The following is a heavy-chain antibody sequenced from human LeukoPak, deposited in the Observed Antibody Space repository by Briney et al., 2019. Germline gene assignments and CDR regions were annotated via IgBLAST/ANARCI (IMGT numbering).Heavy chain of an antibody. CDR3: AKDIFRVRGDPSGNWFDP. J-gene: IGHJ5*02. CDR1: GFTFNSSA. V-gene: IGHV3-23*01. D-gene: IGHD3-10*01. Sequence: GGSLRLSCAASGFTFNSSAMSWVRQAPGKGLEWVSAISGSGGSTYYADSVKGGFTISRDNSKNRLYLQMNILRAEDTAVYYCAKDIFRVRGDPSGNWFDPWGQGTLVTVSS. CDR2: ISGSGGST.